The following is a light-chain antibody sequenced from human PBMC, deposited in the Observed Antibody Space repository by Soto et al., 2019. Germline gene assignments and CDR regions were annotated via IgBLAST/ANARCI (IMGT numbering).Light chain of an antibody. CDR1: QSVSSNY. CDR2: GAS. J-gene: IGKJ1*01. V-gene: IGKV3-20*01. Sequence: EIVLTQSPGTLSLSPGERATLSCRASQSVSSNYLAWYQQKPGQAPRLLIYGASRGATGIPDRFSGSGSGTDFPLTISRLEPEDFAVYYCQEYGTSRAFGKGTKGKSN. CDR3: QEYGTSRA.